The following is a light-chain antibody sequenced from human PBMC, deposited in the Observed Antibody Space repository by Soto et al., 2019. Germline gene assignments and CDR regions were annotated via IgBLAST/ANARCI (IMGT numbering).Light chain of an antibody. CDR3: QHYNSYSHT. CDR2: KAS. Sequence: DIQMTQSPSTLSASVGDRVTITCRASQSISSWLAWYQQKPGKAPKLLIYKASSLESGVPSRFSCSGSGTEFTRTISSLQPYDFATYYCQHYNSYSHTFGRGTKVESK. J-gene: IGKJ1*01. CDR1: QSISSW. V-gene: IGKV1-5*03.